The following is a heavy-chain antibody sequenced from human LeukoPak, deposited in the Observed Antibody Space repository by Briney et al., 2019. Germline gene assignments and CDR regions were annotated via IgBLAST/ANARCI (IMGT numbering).Heavy chain of an antibody. Sequence: GGSLRLSCTASGFTFGDYAMSWVRQAPGKGLEWVGFIRSKAYGGTTEYAASVKGRFTISRDDSKSIAYLQMNSLKTEDTAVYYCTIDCSSTSCYFLYWGQGTLVTVSS. V-gene: IGHV3-49*04. D-gene: IGHD2-2*01. CDR2: IRSKAYGGTT. CDR1: GFTFGDYA. J-gene: IGHJ4*02. CDR3: TIDCSSTSCYFLY.